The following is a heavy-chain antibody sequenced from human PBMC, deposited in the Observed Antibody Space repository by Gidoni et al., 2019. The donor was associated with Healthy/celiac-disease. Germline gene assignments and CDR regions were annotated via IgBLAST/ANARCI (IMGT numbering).Heavy chain of an antibody. V-gene: IGHV4-34*01. CDR2: INHSGST. Sequence: QVQLQQWGAGLLKPSETLSLTCAVYGGSFSGYYWSWIRQPPGKGLEWIGEINHSGSTNYNPSLKSRVTISVDTSKNQFSLKLSSVTAADTAVYYCARARQWLVLNWFDPWGQGTLVTVSS. D-gene: IGHD6-19*01. CDR1: GGSFSGYY. J-gene: IGHJ5*02. CDR3: ARARQWLVLNWFDP.